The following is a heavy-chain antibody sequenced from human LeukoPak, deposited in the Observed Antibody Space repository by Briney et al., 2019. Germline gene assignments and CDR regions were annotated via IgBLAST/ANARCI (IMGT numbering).Heavy chain of an antibody. CDR3: ARGRDDPTPFDP. J-gene: IGHJ5*02. Sequence: GGSLRLSCAASGFTFSSYGMHWVRQAPGKGLEWVAVISYDGSNKYYADSVKGRFTISRDNSKNTLYLQMNSLRAEDTAVYYCARGRDDPTPFDPWGQGTLVTVSS. CDR1: GFTFSSYG. D-gene: IGHD5-24*01. V-gene: IGHV3-30*03. CDR2: ISYDGSNK.